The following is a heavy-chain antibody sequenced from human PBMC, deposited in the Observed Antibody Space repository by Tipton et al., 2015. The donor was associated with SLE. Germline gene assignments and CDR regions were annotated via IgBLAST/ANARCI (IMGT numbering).Heavy chain of an antibody. D-gene: IGHD4-17*01. J-gene: IGHJ5*02. CDR1: GGSISSYY. CDR3: ARDFDYGDYGWFDP. CDR2: IYYSGST. V-gene: IGHV4-59*01. Sequence: TLSLICTVSGGSISSYYWSWIRQPPGKGLEWIGYIYYSGSTNYNPSLKSRVTISVDTSKNQFSLKLSSVTAADTAVYYCARDFDYGDYGWFDPWGQGTLVTVSS.